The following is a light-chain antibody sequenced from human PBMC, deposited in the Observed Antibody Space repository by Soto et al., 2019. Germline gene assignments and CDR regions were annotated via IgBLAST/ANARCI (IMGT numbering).Light chain of an antibody. Sequence: EIVLTQSPGTLSLSPGERATLSCRASQSVSSNSLAWYQQKPGQAPRLLIYGASSRATGIPDRFSGSGSETDFTLTISRLEPVDFAVYYCQHYGRSPLTFGGGTKVEIK. CDR1: QSVSSNS. V-gene: IGKV3-20*01. CDR3: QHYGRSPLT. J-gene: IGKJ4*01. CDR2: GAS.